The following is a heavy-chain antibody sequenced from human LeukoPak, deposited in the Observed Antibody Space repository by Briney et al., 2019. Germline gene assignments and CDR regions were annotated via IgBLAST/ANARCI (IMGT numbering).Heavy chain of an antibody. Sequence: ASVKVSCKAFGYTFTSYYMHWVRQAPGQGLEWMGIINPSGGGASSAQKFQGRVTMTRDTSTSTVFMELSSLRSEDTAVYYCASGQLRIAAAGTQGLPTHWGQGTLVTVSS. D-gene: IGHD6-13*01. V-gene: IGHV1-46*01. CDR1: GYTFTSYY. J-gene: IGHJ4*02. CDR3: ASGQLRIAAAGTQGLPTH. CDR2: INPSGGGA.